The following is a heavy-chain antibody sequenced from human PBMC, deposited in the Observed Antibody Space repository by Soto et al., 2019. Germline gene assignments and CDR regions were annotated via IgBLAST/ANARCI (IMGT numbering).Heavy chain of an antibody. Sequence: GSGPTLVNPTQTLTLTCTFSGFSLSTSGMCVSWIRQPPGKALEWLALIDWDDDKYYSTSLKTRLTISKDTSKNQVVLTMTNMDPVDTATYYCARSAARGYYYGMDVWGQGTTVTVSS. V-gene: IGHV2-70*01. D-gene: IGHD2-2*01. CDR1: GFSLSTSGMC. CDR2: IDWDDDK. J-gene: IGHJ6*02. CDR3: ARSAARGYYYGMDV.